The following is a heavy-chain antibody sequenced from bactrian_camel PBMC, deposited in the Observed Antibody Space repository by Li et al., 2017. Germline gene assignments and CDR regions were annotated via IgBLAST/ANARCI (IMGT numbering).Heavy chain of an antibody. J-gene: IGHJ6*01. Sequence: QVQLVESGGGLVQPGGSLRLSCVASGFAFTSHTMGWIRQAPGKGLEWVSTISKTGTYTYCADSVKGRFTVSRDNAKNTVYLQMDSLKPEDTAMYYCARPFVMMGGACPTSQGSFGNWGRGTQVTVS. CDR3: ARPFVMMGGACPTSQGSFGN. CDR2: ISKTGTYT. V-gene: IGHV3-2*01. CDR1: GFAFTSHT. D-gene: IGHD3*01.